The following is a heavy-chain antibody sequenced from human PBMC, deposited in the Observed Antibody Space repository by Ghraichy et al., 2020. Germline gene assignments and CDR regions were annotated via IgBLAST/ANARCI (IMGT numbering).Heavy chain of an antibody. D-gene: IGHD6-19*01. J-gene: IGHJ4*02. V-gene: IGHV3-33*01. CDR1: GFTFSSYG. Sequence: GGSLRLSCAASGFTFSSYGMHWVRQAPGKGLEWLAVIWYDGSNKYYADSVKGRFTISRDNSKNTLYLQMNSLRAEDTAVYFCARDKYTSGWSPKYYFDYWGQGTLVTVSS. CDR3: ARDKYTSGWSPKYYFDY. CDR2: IWYDGSNK.